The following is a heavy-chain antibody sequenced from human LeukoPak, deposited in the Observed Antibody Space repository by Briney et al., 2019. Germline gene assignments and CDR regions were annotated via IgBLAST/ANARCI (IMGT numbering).Heavy chain of an antibody. J-gene: IGHJ3*02. Sequence: SETLSLTCTVSGGSISSYYWSWMRQPPGKGLEWIGYIYYSGSTKYNPSLKSRVTISVDTSKNQFSLKLSSVTAADTAVYYCARAGYYYDSSGYHDAFDIWGQGTMVTVSS. CDR1: GGSISSYY. D-gene: IGHD3-22*01. CDR2: IYYSGST. V-gene: IGHV4-59*01. CDR3: ARAGYYYDSSGYHDAFDI.